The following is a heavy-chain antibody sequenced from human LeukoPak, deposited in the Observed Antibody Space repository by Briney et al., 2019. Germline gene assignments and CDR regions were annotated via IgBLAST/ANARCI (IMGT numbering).Heavy chain of an antibody. CDR1: GFTFSSYW. CDR3: ARGAYDFWSGYYSYYYYYYMDV. J-gene: IGHJ6*03. V-gene: IGHV3-7*01. Sequence: PGGSLRLSCAASGFTFSSYWMSWVRQAPGKGLEWVANIKQDGSEKYYVDSVKGRFTISRDNAKNSPYLQMNSLRAEDTAVYYCARGAYDFWSGYYSYYYYYYMDVWGKGTTVTVSS. CDR2: IKQDGSEK. D-gene: IGHD3-3*01.